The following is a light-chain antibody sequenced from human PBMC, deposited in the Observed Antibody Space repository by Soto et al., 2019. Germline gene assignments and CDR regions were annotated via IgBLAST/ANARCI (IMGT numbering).Light chain of an antibody. Sequence: EIVLTQSSGTLSLSPGERATLSCRARQSVSSSYLAWYQQKPGQAPRLLIYGASSRATGIPDRFSGSGSGTDFTLTISRLEPEDFAVYYCQQYGSSPPTFGQGTKVEIK. J-gene: IGKJ1*01. CDR3: QQYGSSPPT. V-gene: IGKV3-20*01. CDR1: QSVSSSY. CDR2: GAS.